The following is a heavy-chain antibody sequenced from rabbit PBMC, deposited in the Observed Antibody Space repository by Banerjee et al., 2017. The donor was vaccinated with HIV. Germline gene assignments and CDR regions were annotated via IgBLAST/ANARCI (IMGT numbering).Heavy chain of an antibody. CDR3: ARGDDSSGWGLYF. D-gene: IGHD4-1*01. CDR1: GFSFSSYW. CDR2: ISSGAKS. V-gene: IGHV1S40*01. Sequence: QSLEESGGDLVKPGASLTLTCTASGFSFSSYWMSWVRQAPGKGLEWIGWISSGAKSYYASWAKGRFTISKTSSTTVTLQMTSLTAADTATYFCARGDDSSGWGLYFWGPGTLVTVS. J-gene: IGHJ6*01.